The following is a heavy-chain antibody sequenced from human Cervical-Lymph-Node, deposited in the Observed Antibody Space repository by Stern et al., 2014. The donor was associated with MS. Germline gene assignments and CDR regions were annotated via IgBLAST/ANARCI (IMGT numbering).Heavy chain of an antibody. D-gene: IGHD6-13*01. CDR1: GFSLSTSGVG. V-gene: IGHV2-5*02. CDR3: AHRARIAAPHRNWFDP. CDR2: IYWDDDK. J-gene: IGHJ5*02. Sequence: QVPLRESGPTLVKPTQTLTLTCTFSGFSLSTSGVGVGWIRQPPGKALEWLALIYWDDDKRYSPSLKSRLTITKDTSKNQVVLTMTNMDPVDTATYYCAHRARIAAPHRNWFDPWGQGTLVTVSS.